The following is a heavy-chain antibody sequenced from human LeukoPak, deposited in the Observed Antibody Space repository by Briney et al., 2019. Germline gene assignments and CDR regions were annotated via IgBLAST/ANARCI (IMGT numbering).Heavy chain of an antibody. D-gene: IGHD3-22*01. CDR2: ISSSSSYI. CDR3: QGKSSGPTGGYYYYYMDV. Sequence: KSGGSLRLSCAASGFTFSSYSMNWVRQAPGKGLEWVSSISSSSSYIYYADSVKGRFTISRDNAKNSLYLQMNSLRAEDTAVYYCQGKSSGPTGGYYYYYMDVWGKGTTVTVSS. J-gene: IGHJ6*03. V-gene: IGHV3-21*01. CDR1: GFTFSSYS.